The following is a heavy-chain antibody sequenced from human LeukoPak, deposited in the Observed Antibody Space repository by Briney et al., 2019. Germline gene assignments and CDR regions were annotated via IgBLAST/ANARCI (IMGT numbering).Heavy chain of an antibody. CDR2: ISSSTRYI. CDR3: AREMDFYYYDMDV. V-gene: IGHV3-21*01. Sequence: GGFLRLSCAASGFTLSSYGMDWVRQAPGKGLEWVSSISSSTRYIYYADSVKGRFTISRDSAKNSLYLQMNSLRAEDSAVYYCAREMDFYYYDMDVWGQGTTVTVSS. J-gene: IGHJ6*02. D-gene: IGHD2-8*01. CDR1: GFTLSSYG.